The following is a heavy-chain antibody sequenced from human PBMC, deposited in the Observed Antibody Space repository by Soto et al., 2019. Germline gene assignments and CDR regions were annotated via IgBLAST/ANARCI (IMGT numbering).Heavy chain of an antibody. D-gene: IGHD2-21*02. CDR1: GFSFTNFA. Sequence: EVQLLESGGGLVQPGGSLRLSCAASGFSFTNFAMSWVRQAPGKGLEWVAGIGASGDITWYANSVKGRLSISRDNSNNTIYLQLNGLRFEDTAVYYCAKADFTVRGDDYFDYWGTGTMVTVSS. CDR3: AKADFTVRGDDYFDY. J-gene: IGHJ4*02. CDR2: IGASGDIT. V-gene: IGHV3-23*01.